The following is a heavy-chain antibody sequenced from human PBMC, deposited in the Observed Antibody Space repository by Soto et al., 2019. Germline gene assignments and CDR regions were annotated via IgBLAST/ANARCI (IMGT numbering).Heavy chain of an antibody. Sequence: QVQLQESGPGLVTPSQTLSLTCTVSGGSISSDNYYWSWIRQHPGKGLEWIGYIYYSGSTYYNPSLKSRVIISVDTSKKQFSLKLSSVTAADTAVYYCAREAYHYGLDVWGQATTVTVSS. CDR2: IYYSGST. J-gene: IGHJ6*02. CDR3: AREAYHYGLDV. CDR1: GGSISSDNYY. V-gene: IGHV4-31*03.